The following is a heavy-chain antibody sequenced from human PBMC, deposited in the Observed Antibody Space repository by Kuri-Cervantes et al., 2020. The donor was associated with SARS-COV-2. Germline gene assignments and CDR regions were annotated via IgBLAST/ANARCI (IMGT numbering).Heavy chain of an antibody. D-gene: IGHD3-22*01. V-gene: IGHV3-53*01. CDR3: ARGHDRRVYFSTPAPYYFDL. CDR1: GFTVSSNY. Sequence: GESLKISCAASGFTVSSNYMSWVRQAPGKGLEWVSVIYSGGSTSYADSVKGRFTISRDNSRNTLYLQMNSLRAEDTAVYYCARGHDRRVYFSTPAPYYFDLWGQGILVTVSS. J-gene: IGHJ4*02. CDR2: IYSGGST.